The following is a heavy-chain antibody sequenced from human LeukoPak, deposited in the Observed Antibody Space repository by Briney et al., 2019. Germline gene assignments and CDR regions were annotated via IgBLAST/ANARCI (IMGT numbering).Heavy chain of an antibody. CDR1: GGTFSNFA. J-gene: IGHJ4*02. Sequence: ASVKVSCKASGGTFSNFAISWVRQATGQGLEWMGWMNPNSGNTGYAQKFQGRVTMTRNTSISTAYMELSSLRSEDTAVYYCARSSYYSASSAYRPDYWGQGTLVTVSS. V-gene: IGHV1-8*02. CDR3: ARSSYYSASSAYRPDY. CDR2: MNPNSGNT. D-gene: IGHD3-22*01.